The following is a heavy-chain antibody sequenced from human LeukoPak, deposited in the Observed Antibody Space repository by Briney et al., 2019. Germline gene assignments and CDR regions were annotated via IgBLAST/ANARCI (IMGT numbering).Heavy chain of an antibody. V-gene: IGHV1-8*03. CDR2: MNPNSGNT. D-gene: IGHD3-22*01. J-gene: IGHJ4*02. CDR3: ARGLLRTKWLLCY. CDR1: GYTFTSYD. Sequence: GASVKVSCKASGYTFTSYDINWVRQATGRGLEWMGWMNPNSGNTGYAQKFQGRVTITRNTSISTAYMELSSLGSEDTAVYYCARGLLRTKWLLCYWGQGTLVTVSS.